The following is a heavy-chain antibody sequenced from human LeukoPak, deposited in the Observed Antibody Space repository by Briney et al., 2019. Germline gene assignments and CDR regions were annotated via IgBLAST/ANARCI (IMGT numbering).Heavy chain of an antibody. CDR1: GGSFSGYY. CDR2: IYYSGST. Sequence: PSETLSLTCDVYGGSFSGYYWSWIRQPPEKGLDGIGSIYYSGSTYYNPSLKSRVTISVDTSKNQFSLKLSSVTAADTAVYYCARLDMAVAGNRWFDPWGQGTLVTVSS. CDR3: ARLDMAVAGNRWFDP. J-gene: IGHJ5*02. D-gene: IGHD6-19*01. V-gene: IGHV4-34*01.